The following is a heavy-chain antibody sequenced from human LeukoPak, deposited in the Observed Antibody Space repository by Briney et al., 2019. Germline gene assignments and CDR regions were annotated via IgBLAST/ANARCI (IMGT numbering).Heavy chain of an antibody. CDR3: VKNSGWYCLDY. CDR1: GFSFSNYW. CDR2: INGDGSHS. J-gene: IGHJ4*02. Sequence: GGSLRLSCAASGFSFSNYWMTWVRQAPGKGLERVADINGDGSHSYCVDSVKGRFTLSRDNAKNSLFLQLNSLRAEDTAVYYCVKNSGWYCLDYWGQGTLVTVSS. D-gene: IGHD6-13*01. V-gene: IGHV3-7*03.